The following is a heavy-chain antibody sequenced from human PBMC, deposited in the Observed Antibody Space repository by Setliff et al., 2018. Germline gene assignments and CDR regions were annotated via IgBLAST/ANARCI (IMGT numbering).Heavy chain of an antibody. J-gene: IGHJ6*03. D-gene: IGHD1-1*01. CDR1: GGSVSSTSHY. Sequence: SETLSLTCNVSGGSVSSTSHYWGWIRQPPGKGMEWIGSVYYSGYTYYNPSLQSRVTISVDMSKNQFSMKLTSVTAADTAVYYCARANKKLDYYYYYYMDVWGKGTTVTVSS. CDR2: VYYSGYT. CDR3: ARANKKLDYYYYYYMDV. V-gene: IGHV4-39*07.